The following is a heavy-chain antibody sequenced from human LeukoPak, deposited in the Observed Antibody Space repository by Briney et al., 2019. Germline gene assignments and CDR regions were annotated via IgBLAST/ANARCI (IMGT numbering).Heavy chain of an antibody. Sequence: PGGSLRLSCAASGFIFSSQWMSWVRQARGKGLEGVANIKEDGREKSYVDSVKRRFTIPRDNAKNSLYLQMNSLRAEDTAVYYCARAFSWGQGTLVTVSS. CDR2: IKEDGREK. D-gene: IGHD3-16*01. CDR1: GFIFSSQW. V-gene: IGHV3-7*01. J-gene: IGHJ5*02. CDR3: ARAFS.